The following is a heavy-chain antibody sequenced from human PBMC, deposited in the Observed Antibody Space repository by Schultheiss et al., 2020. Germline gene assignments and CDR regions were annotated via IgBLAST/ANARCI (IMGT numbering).Heavy chain of an antibody. D-gene: IGHD3-3*01. CDR2: ISGSGGST. J-gene: IGHJ4*02. Sequence: GESLKISCAASGFTFSSYVMSWVRQAPGKGLEWVSAISGSGGSTYYADSVKGRFTISRDNSKNTLYLQMNSLRAEDTAVYYCAKLIFGVVIIAFDYWGQGTLVTVSS. V-gene: IGHV3-23*01. CDR3: AKLIFGVVIIAFDY. CDR1: GFTFSSYV.